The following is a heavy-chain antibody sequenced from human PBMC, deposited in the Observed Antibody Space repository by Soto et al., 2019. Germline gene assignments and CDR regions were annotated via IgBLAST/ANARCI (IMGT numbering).Heavy chain of an antibody. CDR3: AKARVGTTHFDY. CDR1: GFTFNDYA. J-gene: IGHJ4*02. Sequence: QVQLVESGGGVVQPGRSLRLSCSASGFTFNDYAMHWVRKAPGKGLEWVSFISYDGNYKYYADSVKGRFTISRDTSKNTLYLQMNSLRPEDTAVYFCAKARVGTTHFDYWGQGTLVTASS. CDR2: ISYDGNYK. V-gene: IGHV3-30*18. D-gene: IGHD1-26*01.